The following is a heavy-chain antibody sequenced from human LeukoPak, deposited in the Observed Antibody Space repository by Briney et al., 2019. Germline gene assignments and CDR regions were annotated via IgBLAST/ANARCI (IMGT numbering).Heavy chain of an antibody. D-gene: IGHD6-19*01. CDR2: ISSSSSTI. V-gene: IGHV3-48*01. CDR3: ARDTGIRRAVAPGGY. Sequence: GGSLRLSCAASGFTFSSYSMNWVRQAPGKGLEWVSYISSSSSTIYYADSVKGRFTISRDNSKNTLYLQMNSLRAEDTAVYYCARDTGIRRAVAPGGYWGQGTLVTVSS. CDR1: GFTFSSYS. J-gene: IGHJ4*02.